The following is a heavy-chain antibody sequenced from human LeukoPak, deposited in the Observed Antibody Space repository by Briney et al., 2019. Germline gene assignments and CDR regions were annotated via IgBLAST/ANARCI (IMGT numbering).Heavy chain of an antibody. V-gene: IGHV3-33*01. Sequence: TGGSLRLSCAASGFTFSSYGMHWVRQAPGKGLEWVAVIWYDGSNKYYADSVKGRFTISRDNSKNTLYLQMNSLRAEDAAVYYCARGAPDCGGGCISSYFDYWGQGTLVTVSS. CDR3: ARGAPDCGGGCISSYFDY. D-gene: IGHD2-21*02. J-gene: IGHJ4*02. CDR1: GFTFSSYG. CDR2: IWYDGSNK.